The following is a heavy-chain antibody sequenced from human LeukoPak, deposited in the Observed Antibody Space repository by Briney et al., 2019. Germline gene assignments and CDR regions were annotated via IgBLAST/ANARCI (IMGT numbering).Heavy chain of an antibody. V-gene: IGHV3-23*01. CDR2: IXGXGGST. D-gene: IGHD3-3*01. Sequence: GGSLRLSCAGSGXXFSSYAMSWVRQAPXXXXXXXXXIXGXGGSTYYADSVKGRFTISRDNSKNTLYLQMNSLRAEDTAVYYCAKDRGRDFWSGYYTGMSDHWGQGTLVTVSS. CDR1: GXXFSSYA. J-gene: IGHJ4*02. CDR3: AKDRGRDFWSGYYTGMSDH.